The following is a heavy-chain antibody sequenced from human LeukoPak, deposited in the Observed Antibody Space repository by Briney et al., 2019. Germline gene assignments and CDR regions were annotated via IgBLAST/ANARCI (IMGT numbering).Heavy chain of an antibody. CDR2: IYRSGST. CDR3: ARHPARGAAGNAFDI. J-gene: IGHJ3*02. D-gene: IGHD6-19*01. CDR1: NYSISRDYY. Sequence: SETLSLTCTVSNYSISRDYYWGWIRQPPGKGLEWIGSIYRSGSTYYNPSLKSRVTISIDTSRNQFSLKLSSVTAADTAVYYCARHPARGAAGNAFDIWGQGTMVTVSS. V-gene: IGHV4-38-2*02.